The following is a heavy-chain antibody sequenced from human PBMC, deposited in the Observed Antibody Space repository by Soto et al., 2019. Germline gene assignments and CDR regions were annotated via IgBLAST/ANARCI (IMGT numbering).Heavy chain of an antibody. D-gene: IGHD3-22*01. J-gene: IGHJ1*01. CDR3: ARDRVESGYPEYFQH. V-gene: IGHV3-53*01. CDR2: IYSGGST. Sequence: EVQLVESGGGLIQPGGSLRLSCAASGFTVSSNYMSWVRQAPGKGLEWVSVIYSGGSTYYADSVKGRFTISRDNSKNTLYLQMNILRAVDTAVYYCARDRVESGYPEYFQHWGQGTLVTVSS. CDR1: GFTVSSNY.